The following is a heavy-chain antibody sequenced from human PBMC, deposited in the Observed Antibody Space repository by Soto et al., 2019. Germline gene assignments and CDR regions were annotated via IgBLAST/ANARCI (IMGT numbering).Heavy chain of an antibody. V-gene: IGHV3-43D*03. J-gene: IGHJ2*01. CDR2: ISWDGGST. D-gene: IGHD6-13*01. Sequence: GGSLRLSCAASGFTFDDYAMHWVRQAPGKGLEWVSLISWDGGSTYYADSVKGRFTISRDNSKNSLYLQMNSLRAEDTALYYCAKLAAAGTLNWYFDLWGRGTLVTVSS. CDR1: GFTFDDYA. CDR3: AKLAAAGTLNWYFDL.